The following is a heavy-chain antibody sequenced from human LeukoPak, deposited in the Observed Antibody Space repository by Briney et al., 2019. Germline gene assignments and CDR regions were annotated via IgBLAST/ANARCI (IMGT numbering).Heavy chain of an antibody. Sequence: SESLSLTCTVSGGSISSGSYYWSWIRQPTGKGLEWIGRIYTSGSTNYNPSLKSRVTISVDTSKNQFSLKLSSVTAADTAVYYCAMSIYDSSGYAGGIDYWGQGTLVTVSS. J-gene: IGHJ4*02. D-gene: IGHD3-22*01. V-gene: IGHV4-61*02. CDR1: GGSISSGSYY. CDR3: AMSIYDSSGYAGGIDY. CDR2: IYTSGST.